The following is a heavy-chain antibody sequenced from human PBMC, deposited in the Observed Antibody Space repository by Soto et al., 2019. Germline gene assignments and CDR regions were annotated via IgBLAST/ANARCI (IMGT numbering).Heavy chain of an antibody. D-gene: IGHD3-22*01. CDR2: ISGSGGST. V-gene: IGHV3-23*01. J-gene: IGHJ3*02. Sequence: EVQLLESGGGLVQPGGSLRLSCAASGFTFSSYAMSWVRQAPGKGLEWVSAISGSGGSTYYADSVKGRFTISRDNSKNTLYRQMNSLRAEDTAVYYCAKGGYYDSSGYYGHDAFDIWGQGTMVTVSS. CDR3: AKGGYYDSSGYYGHDAFDI. CDR1: GFTFSSYA.